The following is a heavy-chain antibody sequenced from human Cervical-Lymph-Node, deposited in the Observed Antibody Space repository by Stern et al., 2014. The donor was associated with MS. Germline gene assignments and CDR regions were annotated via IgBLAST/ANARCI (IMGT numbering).Heavy chain of an antibody. CDR3: ARRRQSGTFDY. CDR1: GGSISSSSYY. Sequence: QVQLVESGPGLVKPSETLSLTCTVSGGSISSSSYYWGWIRPPPGKGREWIGSIHHSGDTYHHPSPKSRVTLCADTSYVPSHLKLTSVTAADTAVYYCARRRQSGTFDYWGQGTQVTVSS. D-gene: IGHD5-12*01. J-gene: IGHJ4*02. V-gene: IGHV4-39*02. CDR2: IHHSGDT.